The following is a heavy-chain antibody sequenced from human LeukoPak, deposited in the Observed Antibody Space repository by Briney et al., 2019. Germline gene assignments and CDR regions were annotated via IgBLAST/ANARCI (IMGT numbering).Heavy chain of an antibody. D-gene: IGHD3-22*01. CDR1: GFNFDDYG. Sequence: GGSLRLSCAASGFNFDDYGMSWVRQAPGKGLERVSGINWNGGGTGYADSVKGRFTISRENAKNSLYLQMNSLKAEDTALYYCARGPLQTIPTSKIVVYYYPFEYWGQGTLVTVSS. V-gene: IGHV3-20*04. CDR3: ARGPLQTIPTSKIVVYYYPFEY. J-gene: IGHJ4*02. CDR2: INWNGGGT.